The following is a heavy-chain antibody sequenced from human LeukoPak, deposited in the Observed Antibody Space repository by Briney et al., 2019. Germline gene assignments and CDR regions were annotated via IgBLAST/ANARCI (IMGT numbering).Heavy chain of an antibody. CDR2: ISGSGGST. D-gene: IGHD6-6*01. CDR1: GFTFSSYS. CDR3: AKDTTKASIAARPYYFDY. J-gene: IGHJ4*02. V-gene: IGHV3-23*01. Sequence: GGSLRLSCAASGFTFSSYSMNWVRQAPGKGLEWVSAISGSGGSTYYADSVKGRFTISRDNSKNTLYLQMNSLRAEDTAVYYCAKDTTKASIAARPYYFDYWGQGTLVTVSS.